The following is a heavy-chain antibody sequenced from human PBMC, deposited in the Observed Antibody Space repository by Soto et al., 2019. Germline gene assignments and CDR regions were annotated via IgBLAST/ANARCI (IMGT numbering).Heavy chain of an antibody. Sequence: GGSLILSCAASGFTFSNYWMSWVRQAPGKGLEWVANIKQDGSEKYYVDSVKGRFTISRDNAKNSLYLQMNSLRAEDTAVYYCARIGRLRWGDYWGQGTLVSVSS. CDR1: GFTFSNYW. J-gene: IGHJ4*02. V-gene: IGHV3-7*01. D-gene: IGHD4-17*01. CDR2: IKQDGSEK. CDR3: ARIGRLRWGDY.